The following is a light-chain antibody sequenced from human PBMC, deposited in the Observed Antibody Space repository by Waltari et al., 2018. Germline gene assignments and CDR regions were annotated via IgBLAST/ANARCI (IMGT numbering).Light chain of an antibody. Sequence: QPALTQPASVSGSPGQSLTISSTASSNEIVNSTHFCWYQQPPGKSPRLTISEVTERPSGVSDRFSGSKSGNTASLTISGLQAEDEADYYCLSYTTRISFVFGGGTKLSVL. CDR2: EVT. CDR1: SNEIVNSTH. J-gene: IGLJ2*01. CDR3: LSYTTRISFV. V-gene: IGLV2-23*02.